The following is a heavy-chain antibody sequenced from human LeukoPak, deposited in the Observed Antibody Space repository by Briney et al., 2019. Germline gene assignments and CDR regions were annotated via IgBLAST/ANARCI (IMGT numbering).Heavy chain of an antibody. CDR3: AKEGDFYDILTDY. D-gene: IGHD3-9*01. V-gene: IGHV3-23*01. Sequence: QPGGSLRLSCAASGFTFRTYAMSWVRQAPGKGLEWVSGISGSGGSTYYADSVKGRFTISRDNSKNTLFLQMNSLRAEDTAVYYCAKEGDFYDILTDYWGQGTLVTVSS. J-gene: IGHJ4*02. CDR2: ISGSGGST. CDR1: GFTFRTYA.